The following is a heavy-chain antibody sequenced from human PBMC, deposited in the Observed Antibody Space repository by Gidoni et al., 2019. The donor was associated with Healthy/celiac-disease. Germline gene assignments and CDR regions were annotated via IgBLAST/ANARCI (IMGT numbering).Heavy chain of an antibody. CDR2: IYSGGST. CDR3: AREPTPESDSSGYYSFDY. Sequence: EVQLVESGGGLVQPGGSLRLSCAASGFTVSSHYMSWVRQAPGKGLEWVSVIYSGGSTYYADSVKGRFTISRDNSKNTLYLQMNSLRAEDTAVYYCAREPTPESDSSGYYSFDYWGQGTLVTVSS. J-gene: IGHJ4*02. V-gene: IGHV3-66*02. CDR1: GFTVSSHY. D-gene: IGHD3-22*01.